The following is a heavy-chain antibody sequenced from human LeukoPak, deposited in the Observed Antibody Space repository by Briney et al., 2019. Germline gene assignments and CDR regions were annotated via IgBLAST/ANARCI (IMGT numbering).Heavy chain of an antibody. D-gene: IGHD3-10*01. Sequence: SETLSLTCTVSGGSISSGGYSWSWIRQPPGKGLEWIGYIYHSGSTYYNPSLKSRVTISVDTSKNQFSLKLSSVTAADTAVYYCARGRRFGELLVYWGQGTLVTVSS. V-gene: IGHV4-30-2*01. CDR2: IYHSGST. CDR3: ARGRRFGELLVY. J-gene: IGHJ4*02. CDR1: GGSISSGGYS.